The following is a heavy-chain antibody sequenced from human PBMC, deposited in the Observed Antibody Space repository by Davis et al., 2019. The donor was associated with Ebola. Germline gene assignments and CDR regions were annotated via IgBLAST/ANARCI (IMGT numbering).Heavy chain of an antibody. J-gene: IGHJ4*02. CDR2: IFPGDSDT. CDR1: GYSFTNYW. CDR3: ARFLEWKADY. Sequence: GESLKIPCKGSGYSFTNYWIVWVRQMPGKGLECMGIIFPGDSDTRYSPSFQGQVTISADKSITTAYLQWSSLKASDTAMYYCARFLEWKADYWGQGTLVTVSS. V-gene: IGHV5-51*01. D-gene: IGHD3-3*01.